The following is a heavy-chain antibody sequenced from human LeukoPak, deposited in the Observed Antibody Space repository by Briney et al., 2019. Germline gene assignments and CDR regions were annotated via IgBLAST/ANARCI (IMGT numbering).Heavy chain of an antibody. CDR1: GFTLDDYA. Sequence: SLRLSCAASGFTLDDYAMHWVRQAPGKGLEWVSGISWNSGSIGYADSVKGRFTISRDNAKNSLYLQMNSLRAEDTALYYCATDIIHCSGGSCDYWGQGTLVTVSS. D-gene: IGHD2-15*01. V-gene: IGHV3-9*01. J-gene: IGHJ4*02. CDR3: ATDIIHCSGGSCDY. CDR2: ISWNSGSI.